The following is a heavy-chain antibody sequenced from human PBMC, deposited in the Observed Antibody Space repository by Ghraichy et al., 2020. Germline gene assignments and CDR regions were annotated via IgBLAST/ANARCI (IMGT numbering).Heavy chain of an antibody. CDR2: ISGSGGST. CDR1: GFTFSSYA. CDR3: AKDFNYGYCFDY. Sequence: LSLTCAASGFTFSSYAMSWVRQAPGKGLEWVSAISGSGGSTYYADSVKGRFTISRDNSKNTLYLQMNSLRAEDTAVYYCAKDFNYGYCFDYWGQGTLVTVSS. V-gene: IGHV3-23*01. D-gene: IGHD3-10*01. J-gene: IGHJ4*02.